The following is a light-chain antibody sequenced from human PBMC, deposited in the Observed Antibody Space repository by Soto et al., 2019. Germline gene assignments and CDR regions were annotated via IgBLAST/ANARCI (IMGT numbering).Light chain of an antibody. V-gene: IGKV4-1*01. J-gene: IGKJ2*01. CDR3: QQYYSSVT. Sequence: DIVMTQSPDSLSVSLGERATINCKSSQTVFHTSYNKDFLAWYQQKAGPPPKLLFYWASTRESGVPARFSGGGCGTDFSLTISSLQPEDVAVYYCQQYYSSVTFGQGTKLEIK. CDR2: WAS. CDR1: QTVFHTSYNKDF.